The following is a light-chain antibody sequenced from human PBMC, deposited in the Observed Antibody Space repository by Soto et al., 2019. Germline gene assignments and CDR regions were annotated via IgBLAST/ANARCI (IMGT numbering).Light chain of an antibody. J-gene: IGLJ2*01. CDR3: SSYATSNTQI. CDR2: DVS. Sequence: QSALTQPASVSGSPGQSITVSCIGTSSDVGGYNYVSWYQQHPGKAPKLMIHDVSNRPSGVSNRFSGSKSGNTASLTISGLQAEDEGYYYCSSYATSNTQIFGGGTKLTVL. CDR1: SSDVGGYNY. V-gene: IGLV2-14*03.